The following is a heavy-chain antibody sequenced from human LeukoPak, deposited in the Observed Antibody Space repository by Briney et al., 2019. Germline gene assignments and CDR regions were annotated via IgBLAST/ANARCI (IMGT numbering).Heavy chain of an antibody. D-gene: IGHD3-10*01. Sequence: PGGSLRLSCAASGFSFSTYAMHWVRQAPGKGLEWVGVISYNGSHKYYAGSVKGRFTISRENAKNSLYLQMNSLRAGDTAVYYCARDRRGSTLGMDVWGQGTTVTVSS. V-gene: IGHV3-30*07. CDR1: GFSFSTYA. CDR3: ARDRRGSTLGMDV. CDR2: ISYNGSHK. J-gene: IGHJ6*02.